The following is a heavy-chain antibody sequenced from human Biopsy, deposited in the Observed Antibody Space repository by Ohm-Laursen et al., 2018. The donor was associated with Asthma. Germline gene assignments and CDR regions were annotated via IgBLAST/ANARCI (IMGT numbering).Heavy chain of an antibody. D-gene: IGHD4-17*01. CDR1: GGSINIGDYY. V-gene: IGHV4-31*02. CDR3: ARTTYGDDGFDP. Sequence: SETLSLTWSVSGGSINIGDYYWSWIRQRPVKGLEWIGYIYYSGSTYYNPSLKSRVSISLDTSKNQFSLSLTSVTAADTAVYYCARTTYGDDGFDPWGQGTLVTVSS. J-gene: IGHJ5*02. CDR2: IYYSGST.